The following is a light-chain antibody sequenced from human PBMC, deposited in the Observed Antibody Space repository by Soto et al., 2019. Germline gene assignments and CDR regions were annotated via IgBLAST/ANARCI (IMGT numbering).Light chain of an antibody. V-gene: IGKV1-27*01. CDR2: AAS. CDR1: QDISNY. CDR3: QKYNGAPPET. Sequence: DIQMTQSPSSLSATVGDRVTITCRASQDISNYLAWHQQKPGKVPKLLTYAASTLQPGVPSRFSGSGSGTDFTLTISSLQPEDVATYYCQKYNGAPPETFGPGTKVSIK. J-gene: IGKJ3*01.